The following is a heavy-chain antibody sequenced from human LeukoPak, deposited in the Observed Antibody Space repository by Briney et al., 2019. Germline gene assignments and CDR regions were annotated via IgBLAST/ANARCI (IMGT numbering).Heavy chain of an antibody. CDR3: ARLAVTGAAY. CDR1: GYSISSGYY. CDR2: IYHSGST. Sequence: PSETLSLTCAVSGYSISSGYYWGWIRQPPGKGLEWIGSIYHSGSTYYNPSLKSRVTISVDTSKNQFSLKLSSVTAADTAVYYCARLAVTGAAYWGRGTLVTVSS. V-gene: IGHV4-38-2*01. J-gene: IGHJ4*02. D-gene: IGHD6-19*01.